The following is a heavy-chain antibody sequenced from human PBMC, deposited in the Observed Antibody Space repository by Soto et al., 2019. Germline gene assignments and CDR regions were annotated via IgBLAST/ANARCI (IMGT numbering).Heavy chain of an antibody. D-gene: IGHD3-22*01. V-gene: IGHV5-51*01. Sequence: GESLKISCRNSGYRFTSYWLAWVRQMPGKGLEWMGIIFPSDSDTRYSPSFQVQVTISADRSTSTVFLQWASLKASDTAVYFCARKDKSGYFNWFDPWGQGTLVTVSS. CDR1: GYRFTSYW. CDR3: ARKDKSGYFNWFDP. J-gene: IGHJ5*02. CDR2: IFPSDSDT.